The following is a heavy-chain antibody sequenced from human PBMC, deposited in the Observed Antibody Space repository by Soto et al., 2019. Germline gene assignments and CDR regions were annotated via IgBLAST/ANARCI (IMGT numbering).Heavy chain of an antibody. Sequence: GGSLRLSCAASRFTLRNYVVNWVRQAPGKGLEWVSTTGGSGDTYYPDSVKGRFTISRDNFKKVVYLHLRGLRVEDTAIYYCAKDWVGGSNNYQLDYWGQGTAVTVSS. V-gene: IGHV3-23*01. J-gene: IGHJ4*02. CDR1: RFTLRNYV. D-gene: IGHD1-26*01. CDR2: TGGSGDT. CDR3: AKDWVGGSNNYQLDY.